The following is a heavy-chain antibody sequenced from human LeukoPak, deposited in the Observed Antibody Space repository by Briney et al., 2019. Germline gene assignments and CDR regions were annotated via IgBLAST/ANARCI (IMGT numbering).Heavy chain of an antibody. J-gene: IGHJ6*03. D-gene: IGHD3-16*01. CDR2: IYYSGST. V-gene: IGHV4-59*01. CDR1: GGSISSYY. CDR3: ARGLYYYYYMDV. Sequence: SETLSLTCTVSGGSISSYYWSWIRQPPGKGLEWIGYIYYSGSTNYNPSLKSRVTISVDTSKNQFSLKLSSVTAADTAVYYCARGLYYYYYMDVWGKGTTVTISS.